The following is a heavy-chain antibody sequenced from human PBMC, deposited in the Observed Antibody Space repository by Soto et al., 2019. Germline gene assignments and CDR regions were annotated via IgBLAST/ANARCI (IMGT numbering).Heavy chain of an antibody. V-gene: IGHV3-72*01. D-gene: IGHD2-2*01. Sequence: GGSLRLSCAASGFTFSDHYMDWVRQAPGKGLEWVGRTRNKANSYTTEYAASVKGRFTISRDDSKNSLYLQMNSLKTEDTAVYYCARGGDGYQLPEYYYYGMDVWGQGTTVTVSS. J-gene: IGHJ6*02. CDR3: ARGGDGYQLPEYYYYGMDV. CDR1: GFTFSDHY. CDR2: TRNKANSYTT.